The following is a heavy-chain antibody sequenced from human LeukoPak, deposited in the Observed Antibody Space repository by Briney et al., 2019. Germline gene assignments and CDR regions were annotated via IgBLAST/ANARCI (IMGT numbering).Heavy chain of an antibody. J-gene: IGHJ5*02. CDR1: GYNFSDYW. Sequence: GESLKISCKGSGYNFSDYWIGWVRQKPGKGLEWMGIIYPGDSDTRYSPSFQGKVTISADKSISTAYLQWSSLKASDTAMYYCARRSGWYRWFDPWGQGTLVTVSS. CDR3: ARRSGWYRWFDP. CDR2: IYPGDSDT. V-gene: IGHV5-51*01. D-gene: IGHD6-19*01.